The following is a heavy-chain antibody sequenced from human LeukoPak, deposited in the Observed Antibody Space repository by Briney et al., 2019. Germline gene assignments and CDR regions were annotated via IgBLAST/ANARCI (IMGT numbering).Heavy chain of an antibody. Sequence: GESLKISGKGSGHNFNSYWVGWVRQMPGKGLEWMGLIYPGDSDARYSPSFQGQVTISADRSINTAYLQWSSLKASDTAMYYCARRDSVAGALDIWGQGTMVTVSS. D-gene: IGHD6-19*01. CDR3: ARRDSVAGALDI. V-gene: IGHV5-51*01. J-gene: IGHJ3*02. CDR1: GHNFNSYW. CDR2: IYPGDSDA.